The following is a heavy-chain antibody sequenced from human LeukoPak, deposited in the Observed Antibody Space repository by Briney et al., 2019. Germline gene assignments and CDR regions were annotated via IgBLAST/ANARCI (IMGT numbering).Heavy chain of an antibody. CDR3: AKDYDYVWGSYRYTGAEEY. V-gene: IGHV3-23*01. Sequence: GGSLRLSCAASGFTFSSYAMSWVRQAPGKGLEWVSAISGSGGSTYYADSVKGRFTISRDNSKNTLYLQMNSLRAEDTAVYYCAKDYDYVWGSYRYTGAEEYWGQGTLVTVSS. J-gene: IGHJ4*02. CDR2: ISGSGGST. CDR1: GFTFSSYA. D-gene: IGHD3-16*02.